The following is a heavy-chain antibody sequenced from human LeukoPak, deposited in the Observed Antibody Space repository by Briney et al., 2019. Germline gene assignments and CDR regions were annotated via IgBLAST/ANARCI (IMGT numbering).Heavy chain of an antibody. D-gene: IGHD6-19*01. CDR3: ARPQWLAHDAFDI. CDR1: GYTFTDYA. V-gene: IGHV7-4-1*02. CDR2: INTNTANP. J-gene: IGHJ3*02. Sequence: ASVKVSCKASGYTFTDYAIIWVRQAPGQGLEWMGWINTNTANPTYTRDFTGRFVFSLDTSVSTAYLQISSLKAEDTAVYYCARPQWLAHDAFDIWGQGTMVTVSS.